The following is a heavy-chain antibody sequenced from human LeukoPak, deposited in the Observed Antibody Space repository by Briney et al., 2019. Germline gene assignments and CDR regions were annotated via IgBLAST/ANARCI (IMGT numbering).Heavy chain of an antibody. J-gene: IGHJ3*02. V-gene: IGHV3-48*01. CDR1: GFTFSSYS. Sequence: GGSLRLSCAASGFTFSSYSMNWVRQAPGKGLEWVSYISSSSSTIYYADSVKSRFTISRDNAKNSLYLQMNGLRAEDTALYYCAKDPNGDYVGAFDMWGQGTMVTVSS. CDR2: ISSSSSTI. CDR3: AKDPNGDYVGAFDM. D-gene: IGHD4-17*01.